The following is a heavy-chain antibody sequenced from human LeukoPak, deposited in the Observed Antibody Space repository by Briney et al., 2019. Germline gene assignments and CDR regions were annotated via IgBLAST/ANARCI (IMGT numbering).Heavy chain of an antibody. D-gene: IGHD1-26*01. CDR3: ASLVGAIDGDYFDY. V-gene: IGHV1-18*01. Sequence: ASVKVSCKASGYTFTSYGISWVRQPPGQGLEWMGWISAYNGNTNYAQKLQGRVTLTTDTSTSTAYMELRSLRSDDTAVYYCASLVGAIDGDYFDYWGQGTLVTVSS. CDR2: ISAYNGNT. CDR1: GYTFTSYG. J-gene: IGHJ4*02.